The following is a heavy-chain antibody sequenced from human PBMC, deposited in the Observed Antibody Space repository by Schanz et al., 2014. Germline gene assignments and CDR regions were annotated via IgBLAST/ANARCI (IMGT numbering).Heavy chain of an antibody. Sequence: QVQLVQSGPEVKKPGSSVKVSCQAFGDTFSKYNIMWVRQVPGQGLEWMGRIIPILGIANYAQKFQGRLTMTRDTSTSTVYMELSSLRSEDTAVYYCATIGVNDYWRFGLDLWGQGTTVTVSS. J-gene: IGHJ6*02. CDR3: ATIGVNDYWRFGLDL. CDR2: IIPILGIA. V-gene: IGHV1-69*02. D-gene: IGHD3-16*01. CDR1: GDTFSKYN.